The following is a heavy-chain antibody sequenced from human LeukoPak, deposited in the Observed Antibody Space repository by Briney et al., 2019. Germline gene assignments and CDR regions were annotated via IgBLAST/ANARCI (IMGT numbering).Heavy chain of an antibody. CDR2: ISSSSSYI. D-gene: IGHD2-2*02. CDR1: GFTFSSYS. V-gene: IGHV3-21*01. J-gene: IGHJ4*02. Sequence: PGGSLRLSCAASGFTFSSYSMNWVRQAPGKGLEWVSSISSSSSYIYYADSVKGRFTISRDNAKNSLYLQMNSLRAEDTAVYYCTRCYTGSGENYFDYWGQGTLVTVSS. CDR3: TRCYTGSGENYFDY.